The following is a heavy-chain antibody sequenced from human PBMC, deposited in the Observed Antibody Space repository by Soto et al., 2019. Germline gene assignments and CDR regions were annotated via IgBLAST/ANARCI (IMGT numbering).Heavy chain of an antibody. D-gene: IGHD6-13*01. CDR3: ARDFRGIAAVGYYYYYGMDV. Sequence: SETLSLTCTVSGGSVSSGSYYWSWIRQPPGKGLEWIGYIYYSGSTNYNPSLKSRVTISVDTSKNQFSLKLSSVTAADTAVYYCARDFRGIAAVGYYYYYGMDVWGQGTTVTVSS. V-gene: IGHV4-61*01. CDR1: GGSVSSGSYY. J-gene: IGHJ6*02. CDR2: IYYSGST.